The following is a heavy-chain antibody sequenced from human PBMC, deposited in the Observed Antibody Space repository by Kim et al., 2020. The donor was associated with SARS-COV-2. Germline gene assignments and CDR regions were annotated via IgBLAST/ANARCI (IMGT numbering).Heavy chain of an antibody. CDR2: T. D-gene: IGHD5-18*01. CDR3: ATNGYSYYFDY. J-gene: IGHJ4*02. Sequence: TNTTPSLKSRVTISVDKSKNQFSLKLSSVTAADTAVYYCATNGYSYYFDYWGQGTLVTVSS. V-gene: IGHV4-4*02.